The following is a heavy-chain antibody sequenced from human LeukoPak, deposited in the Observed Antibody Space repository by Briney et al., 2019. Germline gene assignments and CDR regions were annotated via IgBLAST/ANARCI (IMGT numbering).Heavy chain of an antibody. V-gene: IGHV3-30-3*01. J-gene: IGHJ4*02. D-gene: IGHD2-8*01. CDR2: ISYDGSNK. Sequence: GGSLRLSCAASGFTFSSYAMHWVRQAPGEGLEWVAVISYDGSNKYYADSVKGRFTISRDNSKNTLYLQMNSLRAEDTAVYYCARDARGYCTNGVCYGSDFDYWGQGTLVTVSS. CDR3: ARDARGYCTNGVCYGSDFDY. CDR1: GFTFSSYA.